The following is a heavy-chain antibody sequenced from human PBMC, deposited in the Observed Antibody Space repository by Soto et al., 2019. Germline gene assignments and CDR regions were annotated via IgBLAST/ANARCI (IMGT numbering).Heavy chain of an antibody. CDR2: ISAYNGNT. Sequence: QVQLVQSGAEVKKPGASVKVSCKASGYTFTSYGISWVRQAPGQGLEWMGWISAYNGNTNYAQKLQGRVTMTTDTSTSTAYMELRSLRSDDTAVYYCARDRWAGVRYFDWLHHSYYYGMDVWGQGTTVTVSS. CDR3: ARDRWAGVRYFDWLHHSYYYGMDV. D-gene: IGHD3-9*01. V-gene: IGHV1-18*01. J-gene: IGHJ6*02. CDR1: GYTFTSYG.